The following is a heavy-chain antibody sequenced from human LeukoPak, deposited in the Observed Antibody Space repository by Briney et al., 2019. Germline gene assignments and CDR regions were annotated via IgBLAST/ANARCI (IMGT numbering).Heavy chain of an antibody. D-gene: IGHD3-10*01. CDR3: ARGEADYYGSGSYLDY. J-gene: IGHJ4*02. V-gene: IGHV1-69*06. Sequence: ASVKVSCKASGGTFSSYAISWVRQAPGQGLEWMGGIIPIFGTANYAQRFQGGVTITADKSTSTAYMELSSLRSEDTAVYYCARGEADYYGSGSYLDYWGQGTLVTVSS. CDR1: GGTFSSYA. CDR2: IIPIFGTA.